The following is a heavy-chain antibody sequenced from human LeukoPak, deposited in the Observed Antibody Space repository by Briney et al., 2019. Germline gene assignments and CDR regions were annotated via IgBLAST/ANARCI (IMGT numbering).Heavy chain of an antibody. J-gene: IGHJ4*02. Sequence: ASVKVSCKASGYTFTSYGISWVRQAPGQGLEWTGWICAYNGNTNYAQKLQGRVTMTTDTSTSTAYMELRSLRSDDTAVYYCARDIAYDYVWGSYRGNYFDYWGQGTLVTVSS. D-gene: IGHD3-16*02. CDR2: ICAYNGNT. CDR1: GYTFTSYG. CDR3: ARDIAYDYVWGSYRGNYFDY. V-gene: IGHV1-18*01.